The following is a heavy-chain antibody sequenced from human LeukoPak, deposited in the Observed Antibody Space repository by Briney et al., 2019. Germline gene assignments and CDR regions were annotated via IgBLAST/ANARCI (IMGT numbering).Heavy chain of an antibody. CDR3: ARDRSSLTGVTTYFDY. J-gene: IGHJ4*02. CDR2: ISSSSSYI. CDR1: GFTFSSYS. Sequence: PGGSLRLSCAASGFTFSSYSMNWVRQAPGKGLEWVSSISSSSSYIYHADSVKGRFTISRDNAKNSLYLQMNSLRAEDTAVYYCARDRSSLTGVTTYFDYWGQGTLVTVSS. V-gene: IGHV3-21*01. D-gene: IGHD2-21*02.